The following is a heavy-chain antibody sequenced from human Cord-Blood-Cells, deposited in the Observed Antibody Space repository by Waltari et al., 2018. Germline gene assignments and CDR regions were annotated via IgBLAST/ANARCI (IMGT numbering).Heavy chain of an antibody. CDR2: IIHSGST. V-gene: IGHV4-34*12. CDR1: GGCFSGYY. CDR3: AIETLNGGNWGIAY. D-gene: IGHD7-27*01. J-gene: IGHJ4*02. Sequence: QVQLQQWGAGLLKPSETLSITCAVYGGCFSGYYWSWNRQPPGKGLEWIGEIIHSGSTHCNPSLNSRIPISVDTSKTQFSLMLSSVAAADTAVYYWAIETLNGGNWGIAYWGQGTLVTVSS.